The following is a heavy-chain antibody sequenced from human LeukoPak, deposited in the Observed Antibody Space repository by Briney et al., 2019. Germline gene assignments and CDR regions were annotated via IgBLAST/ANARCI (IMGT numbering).Heavy chain of an antibody. CDR1: GFTVSSSY. Sequence: GGSLRLSCAASGFTVSSSYMSWVRQAPGKGLEWVSVIYSGGSTYYADSVKGRFTISRDNSKNTLYLQMNSLRAEDTAVYYCARQMGWLQGGTDYWGQGTLVTVSS. V-gene: IGHV3-53*01. CDR2: IYSGGST. CDR3: ARQMGWLQGGTDY. D-gene: IGHD5-24*01. J-gene: IGHJ4*02.